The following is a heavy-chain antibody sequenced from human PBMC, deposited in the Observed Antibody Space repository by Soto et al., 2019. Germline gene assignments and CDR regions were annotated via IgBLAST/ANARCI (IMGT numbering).Heavy chain of an antibody. J-gene: IGHJ4*02. CDR3: ARATRWGGGVFDY. CDR1: GGSFSGYY. V-gene: IGHV4-34*01. Sequence: SETMSLTCAVYGGSFSGYYWGWIRQPPGKGLEWIGEINHSGSTNYNPSLKSRVTISVDTSKNQFSLKLSSVTAADTAVYSCARATRWGGGVFDYWGQGALETASS. D-gene: IGHD3-16*01. CDR2: INHSGST.